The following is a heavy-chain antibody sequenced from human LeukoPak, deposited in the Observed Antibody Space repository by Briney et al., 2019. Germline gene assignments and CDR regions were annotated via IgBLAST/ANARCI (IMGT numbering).Heavy chain of an antibody. Sequence: GGSLRLSCAASGFTFSDYYMSWIRQAPGKGLEWVSYISSSSSYTNYADSVKGRFTISRDNAKNSLYLQMNSLRAEDTAVYYCARTNYDILTGPFYGMDVWAKGTTVTVSS. CDR1: GFTFSDYY. CDR3: ARTNYDILTGPFYGMDV. J-gene: IGHJ6*04. V-gene: IGHV3-11*06. D-gene: IGHD3-9*01. CDR2: ISSSSSYT.